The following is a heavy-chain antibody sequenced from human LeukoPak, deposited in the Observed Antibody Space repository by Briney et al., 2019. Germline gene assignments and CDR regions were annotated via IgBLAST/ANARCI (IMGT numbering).Heavy chain of an antibody. Sequence: PSETLSLTCTVSGGSISSYYWSWIRQPPGKGLEWIGYIYYSGSTNYNPSLKSRVTISVDTSKNQFSLKPSSVTVADTAVHYCARGGIRGALFDYWGQGTLVTVSS. J-gene: IGHJ4*02. V-gene: IGHV4-59*08. CDR1: GGSISSYY. CDR3: ARGGIRGALFDY. D-gene: IGHD6-13*01. CDR2: IYYSGST.